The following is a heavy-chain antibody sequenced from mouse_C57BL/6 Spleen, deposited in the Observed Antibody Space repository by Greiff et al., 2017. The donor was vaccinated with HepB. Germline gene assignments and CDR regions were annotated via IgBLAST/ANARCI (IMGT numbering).Heavy chain of an antibody. V-gene: IGHV5-4*01. D-gene: IGHD2-2*01. CDR1: GFTFSSYA. J-gene: IGHJ3*01. Sequence: EVQLQESGGGLVKPGGSLKLSCAASGFTFSSYAMSWVRQTPEKRLEWVATISAGGSYTYYPDNVKGRITISRDNAKNNLYLQMSHLKSEDTAMYYWARGYGCAYWGQGTLVTVSA. CDR2: ISAGGSYT. CDR3: ARGYGCAY.